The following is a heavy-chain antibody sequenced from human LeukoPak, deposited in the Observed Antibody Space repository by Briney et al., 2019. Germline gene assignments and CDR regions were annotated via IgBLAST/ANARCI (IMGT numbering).Heavy chain of an antibody. CDR2: ISAYNGNT. CDR1: GYTFTSYG. D-gene: IGHD6-6*01. CDR3: ASLIAARFGYYYMDV. J-gene: IGHJ6*03. V-gene: IGHV1-18*01. Sequence: ASVKVSCKASGYTFTSYGISWVRQAPGQGLEWMGWISAYNGNTNYAQKLQGRVTMTTDTSTSTAYMELRSLRSDDAAVYYCASLIAARFGYYYMDVWGKGTTVTVSS.